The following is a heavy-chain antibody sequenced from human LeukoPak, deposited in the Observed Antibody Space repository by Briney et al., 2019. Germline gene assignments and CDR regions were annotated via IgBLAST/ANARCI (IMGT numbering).Heavy chain of an antibody. CDR1: GFTFDDYA. CDR3: AKAGYCSSTSCYFDY. D-gene: IGHD2-2*01. J-gene: IGHJ4*02. CDR2: ISWNSGSI. Sequence: PGRSLRLSCAASGFTFDDYAMHWVRQAPGKGLEWVSGISWNSGSIGYADSVKGRFTISRDNAKNSLYLQMNSLRAEDMALYYCAKAGYCSSTSCYFDYWGQGTLVTVPS. V-gene: IGHV3-9*03.